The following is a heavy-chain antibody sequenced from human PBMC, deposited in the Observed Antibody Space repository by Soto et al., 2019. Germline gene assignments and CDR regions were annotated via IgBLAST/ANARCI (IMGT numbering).Heavy chain of an antibody. D-gene: IGHD5-18*01. CDR3: AKGLYTATTFGYYGMDV. Sequence: QVQLVESGGGVVQPGRSLRLSCAASGFTFSSYGMHWVRQAPGKGLEWVAVISYDGSNKYYADSVKGRFTISRDNSKNTLYLQMNSLRAEDTAVYYCAKGLYTATTFGYYGMDVWGQGTTVTVSS. J-gene: IGHJ6*02. CDR2: ISYDGSNK. V-gene: IGHV3-30*18. CDR1: GFTFSSYG.